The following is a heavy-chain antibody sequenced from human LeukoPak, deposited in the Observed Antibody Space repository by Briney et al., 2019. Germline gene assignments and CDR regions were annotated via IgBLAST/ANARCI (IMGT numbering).Heavy chain of an antibody. J-gene: IGHJ4*02. Sequence: ASVKVSCKPSGYPFSGHYINWVRHAPGQGLEWMGWIKPNSGDTNYAQKFQGRLTMTRDTTISTVYMELNRLTSDDTAVYYCARRDEWELVIDFWGQGTLITVSS. D-gene: IGHD1-26*01. CDR2: IKPNSGDT. CDR1: GYPFSGHY. CDR3: ARRDEWELVIDF. V-gene: IGHV1-2*02.